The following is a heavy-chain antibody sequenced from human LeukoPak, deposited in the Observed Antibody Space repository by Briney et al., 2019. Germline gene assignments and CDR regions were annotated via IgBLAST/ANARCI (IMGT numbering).Heavy chain of an antibody. CDR3: ASTYYDFWSGYPKYGMDV. J-gene: IGHJ6*02. D-gene: IGHD3-3*01. CDR1: GGSISSCY. CDR2: IYYSGST. Sequence: SETLSLTCTVSGGSISSCYWSWIRQPPGKGLEWIGYIYYSGSTNYNPSLKSRVTISVDTSKNQFSLKLSSVTAADTAVYYCASTYYDFWSGYPKYGMDVWGQGTTVTVSS. V-gene: IGHV4-59*01.